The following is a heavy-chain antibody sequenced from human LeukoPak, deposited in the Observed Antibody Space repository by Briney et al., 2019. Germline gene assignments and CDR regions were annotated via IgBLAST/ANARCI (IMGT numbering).Heavy chain of an antibody. CDR1: GFTFDDYT. Sequence: TGGSPRLSCAASGFTFDDYTMHWVRQAPGKGLEWVSLISWDDDSTYYADSVKGRFTISRDNSKNSLYLQMNSLRTEDTALYYCAKGDSSSWYNFDYWGQGTLVTVSS. J-gene: IGHJ4*02. CDR3: AKGDSSSWYNFDY. CDR2: ISWDDDST. V-gene: IGHV3-43*01. D-gene: IGHD6-13*01.